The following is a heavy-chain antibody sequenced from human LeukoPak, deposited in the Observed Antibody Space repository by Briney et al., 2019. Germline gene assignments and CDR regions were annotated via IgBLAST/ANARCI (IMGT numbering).Heavy chain of an antibody. J-gene: IGHJ4*02. D-gene: IGHD6-19*01. Sequence: PGGSLRLSCAASGLTFSDYYMTWIRQAPGKGLEWVSYISGSSGYTNYADSVKGRFTISRDNSKNSLYLQMNSLRSDDTALYYCARESESSGWYDYWGQGTLVTVSS. CDR2: ISGSSGYT. CDR1: GLTFSDYY. CDR3: ARESESSGWYDY. V-gene: IGHV3-11*05.